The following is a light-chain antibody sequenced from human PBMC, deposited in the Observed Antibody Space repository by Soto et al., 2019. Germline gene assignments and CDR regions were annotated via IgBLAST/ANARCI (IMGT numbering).Light chain of an antibody. Sequence: EIVLTQSPGTLSLSPGERYTLSCMAIQSVSSSYLAWYQQKPGQAPRLLIYGASSRATGIPDRFSGSGSGTDFTLTISRLEPEDFAVYYCQQYGSSRPLTVGGGTQVEIK. V-gene: IGKV3-20*01. CDR1: QSVSSSY. CDR2: GAS. J-gene: IGKJ4*01. CDR3: QQYGSSRPLT.